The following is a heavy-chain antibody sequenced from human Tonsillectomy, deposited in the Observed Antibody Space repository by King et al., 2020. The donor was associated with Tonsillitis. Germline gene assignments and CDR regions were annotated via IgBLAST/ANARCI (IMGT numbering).Heavy chain of an antibody. CDR3: ARDDAHEYDSNRYYSSDY. CDR1: GYTFANYC. Sequence: QLVQSGAEVKKPGASVKVSCKASGYTFANYCIIWVRQAPGQGLEWMGWISTYNGDTNYALNLQDRVTMTTDTSTSTDYMELRSLRADDTAVYYCARDDAHEYDSNRYYSSDYWGQGTLVTVSS. J-gene: IGHJ4*02. D-gene: IGHD3-22*01. V-gene: IGHV1-18*01. CDR2: ISTYNGDT.